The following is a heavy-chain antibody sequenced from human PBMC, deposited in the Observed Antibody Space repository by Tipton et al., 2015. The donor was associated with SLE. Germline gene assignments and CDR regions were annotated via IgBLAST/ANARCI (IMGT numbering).Heavy chain of an antibody. CDR2: VHYSGTT. Sequence: LRLSCSVSYGSINTFYWSWIRKPPGKSLEWIGHVHYSGTTNYNPSVRSRVTISVDASKNQVSLKLTSVTAAYTAIYYCARDPGTRYGMDVWGQGTTVTVSS. V-gene: IGHV4-59*01. D-gene: IGHD3-9*01. CDR3: ARDPGTRYGMDV. CDR1: YGSINTFY. J-gene: IGHJ6*02.